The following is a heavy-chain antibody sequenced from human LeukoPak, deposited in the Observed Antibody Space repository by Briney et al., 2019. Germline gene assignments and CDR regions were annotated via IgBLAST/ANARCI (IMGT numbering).Heavy chain of an antibody. CDR3: ARDAFRSGWLN. CDR2: ISYDGSNK. CDR1: GFTFSSYA. D-gene: IGHD6-19*01. V-gene: IGHV3-30-3*01. Sequence: GGSLRLSCAACGFTFSSYAMHWVRQTPGKGLEWVAYISYDGSNKYYPDSVKGRFTISRDNSKNTLYLQMSSLRSEDTAVYYCARDAFRSGWLNWGQGTLVTVSS. J-gene: IGHJ4*02.